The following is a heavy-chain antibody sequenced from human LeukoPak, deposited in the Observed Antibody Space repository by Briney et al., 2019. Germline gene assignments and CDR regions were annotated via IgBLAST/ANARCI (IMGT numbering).Heavy chain of an antibody. V-gene: IGHV4-59*01. CDR3: ARYNILNDYGDYANWFDP. CDR1: GGSISSYY. CDR2: IYYSGST. Sequence: SETLSLTCTVSGGSISSYYWSWIRQPPGKGLEWIGYIYYSGSTNYNPSLKSRVTISVDTSKNQFSLKLSSVTAADTAVYYCARYNILNDYGDYANWFDPWGQGTLVTVSS. D-gene: IGHD4-17*01. J-gene: IGHJ5*02.